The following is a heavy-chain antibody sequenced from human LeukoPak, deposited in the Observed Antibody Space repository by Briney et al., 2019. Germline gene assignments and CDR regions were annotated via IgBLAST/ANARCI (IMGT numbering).Heavy chain of an antibody. Sequence: PSETLSLTYTVSGGSMNTFYWSWIRQPPGKGLECIGYVSDSGSTNYNPSLKSRVTMSVDTSKNQFSLKLSSVTATDTARYYCAGSYFYDGNRYFDYWGQGALVTVSS. CDR2: VSDSGST. V-gene: IGHV4-59*08. J-gene: IGHJ4*02. CDR3: AGSYFYDGNRYFDY. CDR1: GGSMNTFY. D-gene: IGHD3-22*01.